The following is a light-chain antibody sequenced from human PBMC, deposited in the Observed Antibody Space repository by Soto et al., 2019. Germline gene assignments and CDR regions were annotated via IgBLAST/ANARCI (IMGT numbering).Light chain of an antibody. CDR1: QSISSY. J-gene: IGKJ2*02. V-gene: IGKV1-39*01. CDR3: QQSYSTPCT. Sequence: DIQMTQSPSSLSASVGDRVTITCRASQSISSYLNWYQQKPGKAPKLLIYAASSLQSGVPSRFSGSGSGTDFTLTISSVQPEDFATYYCQQSYSTPCTFGQGTKLEIK. CDR2: AAS.